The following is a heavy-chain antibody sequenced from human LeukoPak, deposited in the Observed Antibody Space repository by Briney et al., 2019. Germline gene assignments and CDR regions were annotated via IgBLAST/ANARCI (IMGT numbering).Heavy chain of an antibody. CDR2: ISSSGSII. V-gene: IGHV3-11*01. CDR3: ARDWANYYMVV. Sequence: GGSLRLSCAASGFTFSDYYMTWIRQAPGKGLEWVSYISSSGSIIYYADSVKGRFTISREYAKNSLYMQMNSLRAEDTAVYYCARDWANYYMVVWGKGTTVTVPS. CDR1: GFTFSDYY. D-gene: IGHD3-16*01. J-gene: IGHJ6*03.